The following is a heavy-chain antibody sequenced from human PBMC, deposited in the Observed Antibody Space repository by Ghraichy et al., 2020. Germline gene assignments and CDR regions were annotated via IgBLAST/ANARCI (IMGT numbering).Heavy chain of an antibody. Sequence: IGEINHSGSTNYNPSLKSRVTISVDTPKNQSSLKLSPVIAADTAVYYCARGGDIVVVPAVNSPYWFDQWGQ. J-gene: IGHJ5*02. D-gene: IGHD2-2*01. CDR2: INHSGST. CDR3: ARGGDIVVVPAVNSPYWFDQ. V-gene: IGHV4-34*01.